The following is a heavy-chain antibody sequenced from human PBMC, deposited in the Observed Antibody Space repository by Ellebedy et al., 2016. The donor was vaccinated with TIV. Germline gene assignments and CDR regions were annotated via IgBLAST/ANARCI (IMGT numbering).Heavy chain of an antibody. Sequence: AASVKVSCKASGGTFSSYAISWVRQAPGQGLEWMGGIIPIFGTANYAQKFQGRVTITADESTSTAYMELSSLRSEDTAVYYCTTDSVRLAYYFDYWGQGTLVTVSS. CDR3: TTDSVRLAYYFDY. V-gene: IGHV1-69*13. CDR2: IIPIFGTA. CDR1: GGTFSSYA. J-gene: IGHJ4*02. D-gene: IGHD6-19*01.